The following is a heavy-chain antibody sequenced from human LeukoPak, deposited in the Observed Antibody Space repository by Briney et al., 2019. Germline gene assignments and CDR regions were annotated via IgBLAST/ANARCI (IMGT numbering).Heavy chain of an antibody. V-gene: IGHV3-23*01. CDR1: GFTFSSYG. Sequence: PGGSLRLSCAASGFTFSSYGMSWVRQAPGTGLGWVSATTGSGASTFYADSVKGRFTISRDNSKNTLYLQMNSLRAEDTAVYYCAKRDSSGSFYFDHWGQGTLVTVSS. CDR2: TTGSGAST. CDR3: AKRDSSGSFYFDH. J-gene: IGHJ4*02. D-gene: IGHD3-22*01.